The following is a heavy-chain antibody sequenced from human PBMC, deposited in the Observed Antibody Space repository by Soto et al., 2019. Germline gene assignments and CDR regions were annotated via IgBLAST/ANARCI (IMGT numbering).Heavy chain of an antibody. V-gene: IGHV3-30*03. J-gene: IGHJ4*02. CDR2: ISRDGNTK. D-gene: IGHD2-8*02. CDR3: TGEVASGY. Sequence: QVQLVESGGGVVQPGRSLRLSCAVSGFTVSTFGMHWVRQAPGKGLEWVAVISRDGNTKFYADSVKGRFTISGDNSRNTLFLEMNSLRGDDMAVYYCTGEVASGYWGQGTLVTVSS. CDR1: GFTVSTFG.